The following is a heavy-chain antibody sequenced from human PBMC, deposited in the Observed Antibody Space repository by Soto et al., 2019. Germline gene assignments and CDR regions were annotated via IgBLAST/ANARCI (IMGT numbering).Heavy chain of an antibody. J-gene: IGHJ4*02. V-gene: IGHV1-18*01. CDR3: EGFTDYDYWSGYQVVDY. Sequence: ASVKVSCKASGYTFTSYGISWVRQAPGQRLEWMGWISAYNGNTNYAQKLQGRVTMTTDTSTSTAYMELRSLRSDDTAVYYCEGFTDYDYWSGYQVVDYWGQGSLVTVSS. CDR1: GYTFTSYG. D-gene: IGHD3-3*01. CDR2: ISAYNGNT.